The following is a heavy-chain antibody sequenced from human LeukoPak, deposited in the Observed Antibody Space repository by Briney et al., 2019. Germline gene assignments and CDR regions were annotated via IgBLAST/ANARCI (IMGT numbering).Heavy chain of an antibody. V-gene: IGHV3-23*01. CDR2: ISGSGGST. D-gene: IGHD1-14*01. CDR3: AELPRKARGIGETDY. Sequence: PGGSLRLSCAASGFTFSSYAMSWVRQAPGKGLEWVSAISGSGGSTYYADSVKGRFTISRDNSKNTLYLQMNSLRAEDTAVYYCAELPRKARGIGETDYWGQGTLVTVSS. J-gene: IGHJ4*02. CDR1: GFTFSSYA.